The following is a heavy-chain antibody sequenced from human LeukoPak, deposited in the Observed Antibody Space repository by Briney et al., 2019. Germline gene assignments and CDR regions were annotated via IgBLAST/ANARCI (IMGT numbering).Heavy chain of an antibody. Sequence: GGSLRLSCAASGFTFSSYGMHWVRQAPGKGLEWVAVIWYDGSNKYYADSVKGRFTISRDNSKNTRYLQMNSLRAEDTAVYYCASVSSSLWFGYAFDIWGQGTMVTVSS. J-gene: IGHJ3*02. V-gene: IGHV3-33*01. CDR3: ASVSSSLWFGYAFDI. CDR2: IWYDGSNK. D-gene: IGHD3-10*01. CDR1: GFTFSSYG.